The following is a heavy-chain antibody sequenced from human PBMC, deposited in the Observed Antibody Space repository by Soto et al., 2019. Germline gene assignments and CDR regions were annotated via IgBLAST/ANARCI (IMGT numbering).Heavy chain of an antibody. Sequence: QLQLQESGSRLVKPSQTLSLTCTVSGGSISSAGYSWSWIRQPPGKGLESIGYIYPSGSAYYSPSLKRRVTISIDRPKNQFSLELESVTAADTAVYYCAGPTHYYHSPLGAKYWGPGTLVTVSS. CDR2: IYPSGSA. CDR3: AGPTHYYHSPLGAKY. D-gene: IGHD3-22*01. J-gene: IGHJ4*02. CDR1: GGSISSAGYS. V-gene: IGHV4-30-2*01.